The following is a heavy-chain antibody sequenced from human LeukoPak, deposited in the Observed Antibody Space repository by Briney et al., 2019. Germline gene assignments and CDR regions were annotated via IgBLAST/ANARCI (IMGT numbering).Heavy chain of an antibody. CDR1: GGTFSSYA. D-gene: IGHD3-10*01. Sequence: ASVKVSCKASGGTFSSYAISWVRQAPGQGLEWMGRIIPILGIANYAQKFQGRVTITADKSTSTAYMELSSLRSEDTAVYYCGRVWTTMVRGVISTPGAFDIWGQGTMVTVSS. CDR3: GRVWTTMVRGVISTPGAFDI. CDR2: IIPILGIA. J-gene: IGHJ3*02. V-gene: IGHV1-69*04.